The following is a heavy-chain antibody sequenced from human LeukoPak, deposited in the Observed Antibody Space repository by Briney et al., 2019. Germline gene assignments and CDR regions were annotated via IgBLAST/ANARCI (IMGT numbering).Heavy chain of an antibody. CDR1: GLTVSSNY. Sequence: PGGSLRLFCAASGLTVSSNYMSGVRQARGEGLEWVSVIYSGGSTYYADSVKGRFTISRDNSKNTLYLQMNSLRAEDTAVYYCARGVDEGAFDIWGQGTMVTVSS. J-gene: IGHJ3*02. CDR3: ARGVDEGAFDI. V-gene: IGHV3-53*01. CDR2: IYSGGST.